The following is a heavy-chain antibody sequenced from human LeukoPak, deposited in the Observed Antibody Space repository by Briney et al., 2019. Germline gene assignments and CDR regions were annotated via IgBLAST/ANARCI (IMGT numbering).Heavy chain of an antibody. J-gene: IGHJ5*02. Sequence: SETLSLTCAVYGGSFSGYYWSWIRQPPGKGLEWIGEINHSGSTNYNPSLKSRVTISVDTSKNQSSLKLSSVTAADTAVYYCARDAEGSGSYYNWFDPWGQGTLVTVSS. CDR2: INHSGST. D-gene: IGHD3-10*01. V-gene: IGHV4-34*01. CDR1: GGSFSGYY. CDR3: ARDAEGSGSYYNWFDP.